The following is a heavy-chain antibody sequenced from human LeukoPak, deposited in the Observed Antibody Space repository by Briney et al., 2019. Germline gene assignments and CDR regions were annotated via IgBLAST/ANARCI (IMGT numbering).Heavy chain of an antibody. D-gene: IGHD3-3*01. J-gene: IGHJ2*01. V-gene: IGHV4-59*01. CDR1: GGPISSYY. Sequence: NSSETLSLTCTVSGGPISSYYWSWIRQPPGKGLEWIGYIYYSGSTNYNPSLKSRVTISVDTSKNQFPLKLSSVTAADTAVYYCARVYSTIFGVAFDLWGRGTLVTVSS. CDR2: IYYSGST. CDR3: ARVYSTIFGVAFDL.